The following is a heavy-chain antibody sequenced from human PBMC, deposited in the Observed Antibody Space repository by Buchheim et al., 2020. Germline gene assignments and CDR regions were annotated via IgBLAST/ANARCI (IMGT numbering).Heavy chain of an antibody. CDR3: ARTGGYSDFWFDP. V-gene: IGHV4-31*03. CDR1: GGSISSGNYH. Sequence: QVQLQESGPGLVKPSQTLSLTCSVSGGSISSGNYHWSWIRQHPGKGLEWIGYIYYTGTTYYNPSLKSRVTMSVDTSKNQFSLKLSSVTAADTAVYYCARTGGYSDFWFDPWGPGTL. D-gene: IGHD5-18*01. CDR2: IYYTGTT. J-gene: IGHJ5*02.